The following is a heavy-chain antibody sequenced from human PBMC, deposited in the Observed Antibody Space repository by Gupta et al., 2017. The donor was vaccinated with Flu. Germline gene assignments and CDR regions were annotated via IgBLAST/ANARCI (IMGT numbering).Heavy chain of an antibody. J-gene: IGHJ5*02. Sequence: EVQLVESGGGLVKPGGSLRLSCAASGFTFSNAWMSWVRQAPGKGLEWVGRIKSKTDGGTTDYAAPVKGRFTISRDDSKNTLYLQMNSLKTEDTAVYYCTTPKYGDYEVWFDPWGQGTLVTVSS. CDR2: IKSKTDGGTT. CDR3: TTPKYGDYEVWFDP. CDR1: GFTFSNAW. D-gene: IGHD4-17*01. V-gene: IGHV3-15*01.